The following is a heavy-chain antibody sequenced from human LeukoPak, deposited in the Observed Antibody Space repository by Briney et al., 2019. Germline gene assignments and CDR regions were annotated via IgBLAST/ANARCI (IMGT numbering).Heavy chain of an antibody. CDR3: AGRGHRYSRD. D-gene: IGHD2-15*01. J-gene: IGHJ1*01. V-gene: IGHV4-4*09. Sequence: SETLSLTCTVSGDSVTSGYWSWIRQPPGKGLEWIGYIYDSGITDYNPSLKSRLTISVDTSNNQFSRNLSSVTAADTAVYYCAGRGHRYSRDWGQGILVTVSS. CDR2: IYDSGIT. CDR1: GDSVTSGY.